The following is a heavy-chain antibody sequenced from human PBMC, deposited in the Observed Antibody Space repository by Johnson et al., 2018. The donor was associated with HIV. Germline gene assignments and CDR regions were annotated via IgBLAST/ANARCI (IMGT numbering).Heavy chain of an antibody. D-gene: IGHD6-19*01. CDR1: GFTFSSYG. V-gene: IGHV3-30*02. CDR2: IRYDRSNK. Sequence: QVQLVESGGGVVQPGGSLRLSCAASGFTFSSYGMHWVRQAPGKGLELVAFIRYDRSNKYYAYSVKGRFTISRDNSKNTLYLQMNRLRGEDPAVYYCAKGMGQWLARGAFDIWGQGTTVTVSS. CDR3: AKGMGQWLARGAFDI. J-gene: IGHJ3*02.